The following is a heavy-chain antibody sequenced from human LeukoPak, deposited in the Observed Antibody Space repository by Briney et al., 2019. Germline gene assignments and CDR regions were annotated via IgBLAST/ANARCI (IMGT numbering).Heavy chain of an antibody. CDR1: GGSISSYY. D-gene: IGHD2-8*01. Sequence: SETLSLTCTVSGGSISSYYWSWIRQPPGKGLEWIGYIYYSGSTNYNPSLKSRVTISVDTSKNQFSLKLSSVTAADTAVYYCARLSCTNGVCYSFDYWGQGTLVTVSS. J-gene: IGHJ4*02. V-gene: IGHV4-59*08. CDR2: IYYSGST. CDR3: ARLSCTNGVCYSFDY.